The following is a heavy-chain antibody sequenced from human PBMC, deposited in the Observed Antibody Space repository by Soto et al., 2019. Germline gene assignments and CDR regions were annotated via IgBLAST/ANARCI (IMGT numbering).Heavy chain of an antibody. Sequence: GASVKVSCKASGYTFTSYGISWVRHAPGQGLEWMGWIIAYNGNTNYARKLQGRVTMTTDTSTSTAYMELRSLRSDDTAVYYCARYCSGGSCYLDYWGQGTLVTVSS. J-gene: IGHJ4*02. D-gene: IGHD2-15*01. CDR2: IIAYNGNT. CDR1: GYTFTSYG. CDR3: ARYCSGGSCYLDY. V-gene: IGHV1-18*04.